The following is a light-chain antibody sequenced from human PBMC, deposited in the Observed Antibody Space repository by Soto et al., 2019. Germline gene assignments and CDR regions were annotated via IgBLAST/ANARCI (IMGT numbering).Light chain of an antibody. CDR2: AAS. CDR3: QQYNSYS. CDR1: QSVSSN. V-gene: IGKV3-15*01. Sequence: EIVMTQSPATLAVSPGDRATLSCRASQSVSSNLAWYQQRPGQAPRLLIYAASNLQSGVPSRFSGSGSGTEFTLTISSLQPDDFATYYCQQYNSYSFGQGTKVDIK. J-gene: IGKJ1*01.